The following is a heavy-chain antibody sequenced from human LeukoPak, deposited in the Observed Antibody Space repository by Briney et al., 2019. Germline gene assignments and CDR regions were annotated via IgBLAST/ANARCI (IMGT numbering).Heavy chain of an antibody. CDR2: FSLSGLT. J-gene: IGHJ4*02. D-gene: IGHD1-26*01. V-gene: IGHV4-4*02. Sequence: TETLSDTFGVSGGSICSSKLYSWGRQPPGQGLQWCRTFSLSGLTNYNPSLKSRVTMSLEKSKNLLSLTLTSLTAADTAVYYCSRESGAFSPFGYWGQGTLVTVTS. CDR1: GGSICSSKL. CDR3: SRESGAFSPFGY.